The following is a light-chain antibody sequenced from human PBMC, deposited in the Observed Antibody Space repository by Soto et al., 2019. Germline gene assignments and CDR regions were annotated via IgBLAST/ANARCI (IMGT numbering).Light chain of an antibody. CDR1: QSISSY. Sequence: DIQMTQSPSSLSASVGDRVTITCRASQSISSYLNWYQHKPGTAPKLLIYAASSLQSGVPSRFSGSGSGTDFTLTISTLQPEDFATYYCHQTFRTRSWTFGQGTKVEIK. CDR2: AAS. CDR3: HQTFRTRSWT. V-gene: IGKV1-39*01. J-gene: IGKJ1*01.